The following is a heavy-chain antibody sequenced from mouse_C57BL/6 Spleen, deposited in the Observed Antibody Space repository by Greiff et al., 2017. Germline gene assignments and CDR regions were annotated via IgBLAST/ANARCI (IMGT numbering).Heavy chain of an antibody. D-gene: IGHD2-3*01. CDR3: ARDENDGYFYAMDD. J-gene: IGHJ4*01. Sequence: EVQLQESGGGLVKPGGSLKLSCAASGFTFSSYAMSWVRQTPEKRLEWVATISDGGSYTYYPDNVKGRFTIARDNAKNNLYLQMSHLKSEDTAMYYCARDENDGYFYAMDDWGQGTSVTASS. V-gene: IGHV5-4*01. CDR1: GFTFSSYA. CDR2: ISDGGSYT.